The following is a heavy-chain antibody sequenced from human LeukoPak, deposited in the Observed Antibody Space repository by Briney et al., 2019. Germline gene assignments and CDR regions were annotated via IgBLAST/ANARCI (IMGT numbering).Heavy chain of an antibody. CDR1: GFTFSIYA. CDR3: ARFAVYVDTTMVTAKYFDY. Sequence: GGSLRLSCAASGFTFSIYAMHWVRQAPGKWLEWVAVISYDGSIQYYADSVKGRFTISRDNSKNTLYLQMNSLRAEDTAVYYCARFAVYVDTTMVTAKYFDYWGQGTLVTVSS. V-gene: IGHV3-30*04. J-gene: IGHJ4*02. D-gene: IGHD5-18*01. CDR2: ISYDGSIQ.